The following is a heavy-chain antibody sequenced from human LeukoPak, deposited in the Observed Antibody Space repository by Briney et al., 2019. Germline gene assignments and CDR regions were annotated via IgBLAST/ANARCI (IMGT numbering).Heavy chain of an antibody. V-gene: IGHV4-34*01. CDR1: GGSFSGYY. D-gene: IGHD3-10*01. CDR2: INHSGST. J-gene: IGHJ4*02. Sequence: SETLSLTCAVYGGSFSGYYWSWIRQPPGKGLEWIGEINHSGSTNYNPSLKSRVTISVDTSKNQFSLKLSSVTAADTAVYYCARHARPAITMVRGVINYPFDYWGQGTLVTVSS. CDR3: ARHARPAITMVRGVINYPFDY.